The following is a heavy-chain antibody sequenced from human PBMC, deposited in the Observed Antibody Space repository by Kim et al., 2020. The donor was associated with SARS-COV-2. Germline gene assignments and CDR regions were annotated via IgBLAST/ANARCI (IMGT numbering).Heavy chain of an antibody. CDR1: GYTFTTYG. CDR2: ISAYNGNT. J-gene: IGHJ6*02. Sequence: ASVKVSCEASGYTFTTYGISWVRQAPGKGLEWMGWISAYNGNTNYAQKFRGRVTMTTDTSTSTAYMELRSLRSDDTAVYYWARRGGSGYPYHYYYGMDVWGQGTTVTVSS. V-gene: IGHV1-18*01. D-gene: IGHD3-3*01. CDR3: ARRGGSGYPYHYYYGMDV.